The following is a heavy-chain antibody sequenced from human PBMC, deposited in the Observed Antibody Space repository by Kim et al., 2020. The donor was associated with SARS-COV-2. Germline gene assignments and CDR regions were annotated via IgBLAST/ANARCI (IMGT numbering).Heavy chain of an antibody. CDR3: ARGYIVVVPAAKYYYYYGMDV. J-gene: IGHJ6*02. CDR1: GGSFSGYY. D-gene: IGHD2-2*01. Sequence: SETLSLTWAVYGGSFSGYYWSWIRQPPGKGLEWIGEINHSGSTNYNPSLKSRVTISVDTSKNQFSLKLSSVTAADTAVYYCARGYIVVVPAAKYYYYYGMDVWGQGTTVTVSS. V-gene: IGHV4-34*01. CDR2: INHSGST.